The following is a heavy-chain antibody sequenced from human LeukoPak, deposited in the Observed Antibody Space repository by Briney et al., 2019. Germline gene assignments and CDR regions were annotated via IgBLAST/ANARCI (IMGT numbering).Heavy chain of an antibody. CDR2: IYTSGST. J-gene: IGHJ4*02. D-gene: IGHD5-24*01. Sequence: SETLSLTCTVSGGSIGSGSYYWSWIRQPAGKGLEWIGRIYTSGSTNYNPSLKSRVTISVDTSKNQFSLKLSSVTAADTAVYYCATTLEMATTRQDYWGQGTLVTVSS. V-gene: IGHV4-61*02. CDR1: GGSIGSGSYY. CDR3: ATTLEMATTRQDY.